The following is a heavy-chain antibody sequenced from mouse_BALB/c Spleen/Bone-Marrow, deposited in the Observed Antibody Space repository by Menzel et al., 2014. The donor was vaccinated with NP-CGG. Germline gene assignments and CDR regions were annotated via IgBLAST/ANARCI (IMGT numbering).Heavy chain of an antibody. Sequence: EVNVVESGGGLVKPGGSLKLSCAASGFAFSGNDMSWVRQIPEKRLEWVAYISSGGRIYYPDTVKGRFTISRDNAKNTLYLQMNSLKSEDTAMYYCARQRGYAYAMDYWGQGTSVTVSS. J-gene: IGHJ4*01. D-gene: IGHD2-2*01. CDR2: ISSGGRI. V-gene: IGHV5-12-1*01. CDR1: GFAFSGND. CDR3: ARQRGYAYAMDY.